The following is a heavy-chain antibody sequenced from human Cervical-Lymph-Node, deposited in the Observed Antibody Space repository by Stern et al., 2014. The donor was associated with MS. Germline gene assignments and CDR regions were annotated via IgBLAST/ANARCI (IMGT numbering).Heavy chain of an antibody. CDR1: GYTFTSHY. CDR3: ARDVARKYYFDY. Sequence: QVQLVQSGPEVKKPGASVRVSCKASGYTFTSHYMHWVRQAPGQGLEWMGLLNPNTGSSIAAQRFQGRVAMTSDTSSTTVYLELSSLTSEETALYFCARDVARKYYFDYWGQGTLVTVSS. D-gene: IGHD2-21*01. CDR2: LNPNTGSS. V-gene: IGHV1-46*01. J-gene: IGHJ4*02.